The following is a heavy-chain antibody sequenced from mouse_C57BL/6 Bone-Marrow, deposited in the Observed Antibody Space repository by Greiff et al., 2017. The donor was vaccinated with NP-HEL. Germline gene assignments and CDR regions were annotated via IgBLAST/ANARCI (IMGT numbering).Heavy chain of an antibody. CDR1: GFNIKDDY. CDR3: TTIYGAY. CDR2: IDPENGDT. D-gene: IGHD1-1*01. V-gene: IGHV14-4*01. J-gene: IGHJ3*01. Sequence: VQLHQSGAELVRPGASVKLSCTASGFNIKDDYMHWVKQRPEQGLEWIGWIDPENGDTEYASKFQGKATITADTSSNTAYLQLSSLTSEDTAVYYCTTIYGAYWGQGTLVTVSA.